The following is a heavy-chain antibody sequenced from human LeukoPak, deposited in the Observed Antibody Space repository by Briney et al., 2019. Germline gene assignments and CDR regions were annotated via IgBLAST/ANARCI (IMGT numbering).Heavy chain of an antibody. V-gene: IGHV4-34*01. CDR3: AREGNSSSWSLGLDY. CDR1: GGSISSGGYS. Sequence: SETLSLTCAVSGGSISSGGYSWSWIRQPPGKGLEWIGEINHSGSTNYNPSLKSRVTISVDTSKNQFSLKLSSVTAADTAVYYCAREGNSSSWSLGLDYWGQGTLVTVSS. CDR2: INHSGST. J-gene: IGHJ4*02. D-gene: IGHD6-13*01.